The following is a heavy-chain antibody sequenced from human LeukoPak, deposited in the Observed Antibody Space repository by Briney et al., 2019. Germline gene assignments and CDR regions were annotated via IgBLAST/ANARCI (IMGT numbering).Heavy chain of an antibody. CDR3: ARALGRLQSYYYNYGMDV. CDR2: IKQDGSEK. V-gene: IGHV3-7*01. D-gene: IGHD5-24*01. CDR1: GFIFSNYW. J-gene: IGHJ6*02. Sequence: PGGSLRLSCAASGFIFSNYWMSWVRQAPGKGLEWVANIKQDGSEKYYVDSVKGRFTISRDNAKNSLYLQMNSLRAEDTAVYYCARALGRLQSYYYNYGMDVWGQGTTVTVSS.